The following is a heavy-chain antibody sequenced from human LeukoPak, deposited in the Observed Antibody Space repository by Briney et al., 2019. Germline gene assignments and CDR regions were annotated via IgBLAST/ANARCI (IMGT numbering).Heavy chain of an antibody. CDR2: ISGSGGST. J-gene: IGHJ3*02. V-gene: IGHV3-23*01. Sequence: GGPLRLSCTSSGFILSSFAMSWVRQPPGKGLEWVSAISGSGGSTYYADSVKGRFTISRDNSKNTLYLQMNSLRAEDTAVYYCAKVRTGKYYYDSSGYYLGAFDIWGQGTMVTVSS. D-gene: IGHD3-22*01. CDR1: GFILSSFA. CDR3: AKVRTGKYYYDSSGYYLGAFDI.